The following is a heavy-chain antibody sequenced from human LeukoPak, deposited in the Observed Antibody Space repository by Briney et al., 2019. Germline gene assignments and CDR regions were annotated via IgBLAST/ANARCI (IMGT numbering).Heavy chain of an antibody. CDR1: GFTFSSYA. CDR3: AKGTSSYYYYGMDV. CDR2: ISGSGGST. J-gene: IGHJ6*02. V-gene: IGHV3-23*01. Sequence: GGSLRLSCAASGFTFSSYAVSWVRQAPGKGLEWVSAISGSGGSTYYADSVKGRFTISRDNSKNTLYLQMNSLRAEDTAVYYCAKGTSSYYYYGMDVWGQGTTVTVSS. D-gene: IGHD1-14*01.